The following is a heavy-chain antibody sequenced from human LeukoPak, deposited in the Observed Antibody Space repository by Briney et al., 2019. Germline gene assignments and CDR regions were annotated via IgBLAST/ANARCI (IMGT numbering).Heavy chain of an antibody. J-gene: IGHJ3*02. V-gene: IGHV3-30*02. CDR3: AKDNPADIWNAFDI. CDR2: IRYDGSNK. D-gene: IGHD2-2*02. CDR1: GFTFSSYG. Sequence: PGGSLRLSCAASGFTFSSYGMHWVRQAPGKGLEWVAFIRYDGSNKYYADSVKGRFTISRDNSKNTLYLQMNSLRAEDTAVYYCAKDNPADIWNAFDIWGKGTMVTVSS.